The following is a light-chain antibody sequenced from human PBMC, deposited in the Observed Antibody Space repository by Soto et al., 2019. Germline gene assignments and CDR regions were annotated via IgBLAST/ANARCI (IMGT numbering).Light chain of an antibody. CDR3: QSYDSSLSGAV. CDR2: ANT. CDR1: SSNIGAGYG. J-gene: IGLJ3*02. V-gene: IGLV1-40*01. Sequence: QLVLTQPPSVSGAPGQRVSISCTGSSSNIGAGYGVHWYQQLPGTAPKLLIYANTNRPSGVPDRFSGSQSGTSASLAITGLQAEDETDYYCQSYDSSLSGAVFGGGTKVTVL.